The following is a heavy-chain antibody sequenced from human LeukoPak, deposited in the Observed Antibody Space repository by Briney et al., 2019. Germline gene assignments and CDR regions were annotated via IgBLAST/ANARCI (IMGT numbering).Heavy chain of an antibody. CDR3: ARGRVLGSCIGGSCSNYYYYYMDV. Sequence: ASVKVSCKASGYTFTGYYMHWVRQAPGRGLEWMGWINPNSGGTNYAQKLQGRVTMTRDTSISTAYMELSRLRSDDTAVYYCARGRVLGSCIGGSCSNYYYYYMDVWVKGTTVTVSS. D-gene: IGHD2-15*01. J-gene: IGHJ6*03. V-gene: IGHV1-2*02. CDR2: INPNSGGT. CDR1: GYTFTGYY.